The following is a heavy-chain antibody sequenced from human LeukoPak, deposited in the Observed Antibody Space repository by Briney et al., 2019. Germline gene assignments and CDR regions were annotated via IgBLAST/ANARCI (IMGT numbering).Heavy chain of an antibody. J-gene: IGHJ4*02. D-gene: IGHD3-3*01. CDR1: GGSISSSSYY. CDR3: ARQGRSGYLTY. Sequence: PSETLSLTCTVSGGSISSSSYYWGWIRQPPGKGLEWIGSIYYSGSTYYNPSLKSRVTISVDTSKNQFSLKLSSVTAADTAVYYCARQGRSGYLTYWGQGTLVTVSS. V-gene: IGHV4-39*01. CDR2: IYYSGST.